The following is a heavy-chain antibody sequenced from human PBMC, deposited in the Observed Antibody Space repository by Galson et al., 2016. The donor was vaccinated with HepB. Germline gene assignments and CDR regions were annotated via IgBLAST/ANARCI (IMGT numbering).Heavy chain of an antibody. J-gene: IGHJ4*02. CDR3: VRESRQQLED. Sequence: SLRLSCAASGFTFSSSAMNWVRQAPGRGLEWVSFISSSSNYIYYPDSVRGRFTIPRDNANNSLYLQMNSLRAEDTAVYYCVRESRQQLEDWGQGTLVTVSS. V-gene: IGHV3-21*01. D-gene: IGHD6-13*01. CDR1: GFTFSSSA. CDR2: ISSSSNYI.